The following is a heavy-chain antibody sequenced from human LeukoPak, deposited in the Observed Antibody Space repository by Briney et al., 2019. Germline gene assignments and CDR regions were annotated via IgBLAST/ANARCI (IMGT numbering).Heavy chain of an antibody. J-gene: IGHJ6*03. CDR2: ISGSGGST. D-gene: IGHD2-2*01. Sequence: GGSLRLSCAASGFTFSSYGMSWVRQAPGKGLEWVAAISGSGGSTYYADSVKGRFTISRDNSKNPLYLQMNSLRAEDTAVYYGTKGDCSSTSCPPGCYYYMDVWGKGTTVTVSS. V-gene: IGHV3-23*01. CDR1: GFTFSSYG. CDR3: TKGDCSSTSCPPGCYYYMDV.